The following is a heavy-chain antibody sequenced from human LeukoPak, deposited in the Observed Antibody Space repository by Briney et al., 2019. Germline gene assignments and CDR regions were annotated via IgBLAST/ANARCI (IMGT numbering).Heavy chain of an antibody. V-gene: IGHV3-23*01. J-gene: IGHJ4*02. CDR1: GFTFSSYA. Sequence: PGGSLRLSCAASGFTFSSYAMSRVRQAPGKGLEWVSAISGSGGSTYYADSVKGRFTISRDNSQNTLYLQMNSLRAEDTAVYYCARRLSSSWTFDYWGQGTLVTVSS. D-gene: IGHD2-15*01. CDR3: ARRLSSSWTFDY. CDR2: ISGSGGST.